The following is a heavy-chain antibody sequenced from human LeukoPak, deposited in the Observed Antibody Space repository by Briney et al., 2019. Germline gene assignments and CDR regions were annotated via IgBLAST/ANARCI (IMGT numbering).Heavy chain of an antibody. Sequence: SVRVSCKASGYTFTSYAISWVRQAPGQGLEWMGGIIPIFGTANYAQKFQGRVTITADKSTSTAYMELSSLRSEDTAVYYCARATLPLRGYSYGYNYYYYMDVWGKGTTVTVSS. J-gene: IGHJ6*03. CDR3: ARATLPLRGYSYGYNYYYYMDV. CDR2: IIPIFGTA. D-gene: IGHD5-18*01. CDR1: GYTFTSYA. V-gene: IGHV1-69*06.